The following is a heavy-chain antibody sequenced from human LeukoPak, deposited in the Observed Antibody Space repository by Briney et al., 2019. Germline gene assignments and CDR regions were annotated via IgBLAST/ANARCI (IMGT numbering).Heavy chain of an antibody. J-gene: IGHJ4*02. CDR1: GYTFTSYA. Sequence: GASVKVSCKASGYTFTSYAMNWVRQAPGQGLEWMGWINTNTGNPTYAQGFTGRFVFSLDTSVSTAYLQISSLKAEDTAVYYCASTIAVAGTAGGPSGGDYWGQGTLVTVSS. D-gene: IGHD6-19*01. CDR3: ASTIAVAGTAGGPSGGDY. CDR2: INTNTGNP. V-gene: IGHV7-4-1*02.